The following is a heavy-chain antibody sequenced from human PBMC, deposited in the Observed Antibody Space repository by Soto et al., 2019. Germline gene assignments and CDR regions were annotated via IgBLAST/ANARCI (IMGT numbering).Heavy chain of an antibody. CDR2: IYYSGST. Sequence: SETLSLTCTVSGGSISSGDYYWSWIRQPPGKGLEWIGYIYYSGSTYYNPSLKSRVTISVDTSKNQFSLKLSSVTAADTAVYYCASSGDSDYYDSSGYPTGNWYFDLWGRGTLVTVSS. V-gene: IGHV4-30-4*01. CDR1: GGSISSGDYY. J-gene: IGHJ2*01. CDR3: ASSGDSDYYDSSGYPTGNWYFDL. D-gene: IGHD3-22*01.